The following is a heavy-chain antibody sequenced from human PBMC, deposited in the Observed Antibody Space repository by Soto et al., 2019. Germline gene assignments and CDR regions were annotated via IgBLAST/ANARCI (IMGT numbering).Heavy chain of an antibody. CDR2: ISGSGDNT. J-gene: IGHJ4*02. D-gene: IGHD2-2*01. Sequence: EVQLLESGGGLVQPGGSLSLSCAASGFTFNSYAMPWVRQAPGQELEWVSVISGSGDNTYYADSVKDRFTITSDTSKSTLSLRMNSLRAEDAAVFYWAKVDCSSLSCPVDYGGQGSLVTVCS. V-gene: IGHV3-23*01. CDR1: GFTFNSYA. CDR3: AKVDCSSLSCPVDY.